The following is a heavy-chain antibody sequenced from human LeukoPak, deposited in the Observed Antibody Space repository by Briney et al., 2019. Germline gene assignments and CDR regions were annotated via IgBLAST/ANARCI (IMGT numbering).Heavy chain of an antibody. J-gene: IGHJ4*02. Sequence: SETLSLTCTVSGGSISSYYWSWIRQPPGKGLEWIGYIYYSGSTNYNPSLKSRVTISVDTSKNQFSLKLSSVTAADTAVYYCARAEWYVDTALYYFDCWGQGTLVTVSS. V-gene: IGHV4-59*01. CDR3: ARAEWYVDTALYYFDC. CDR2: IYYSGST. CDR1: GGSISSYY. D-gene: IGHD5-18*01.